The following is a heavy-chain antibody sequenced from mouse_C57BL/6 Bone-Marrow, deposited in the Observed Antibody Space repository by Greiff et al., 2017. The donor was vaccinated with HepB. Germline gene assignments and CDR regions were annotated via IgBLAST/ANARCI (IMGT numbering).Heavy chain of an antibody. D-gene: IGHD2-2*01. CDR1: GFTFSDYG. Sequence: EVKLMESGGGLVKPGGSLKLSCAASGFTFSDYGMHWVRQAPEKGLEWVAYISSGSSTIYYADTVKGRFTISRDNAKNTLFLQMTSLRSEDTAMYDCAIWGLRRPGAMDYWGQGTSVTVSS. J-gene: IGHJ4*01. CDR2: ISSGSSTI. CDR3: AIWGLRRPGAMDY. V-gene: IGHV5-17*01.